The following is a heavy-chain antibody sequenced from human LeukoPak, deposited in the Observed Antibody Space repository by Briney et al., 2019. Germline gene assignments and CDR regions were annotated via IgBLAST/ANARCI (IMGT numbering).Heavy chain of an antibody. J-gene: IGHJ4*02. CDR1: GFTFSSYE. CDR3: AREIQVVVAATPRAAVFDY. D-gene: IGHD2-15*01. CDR2: ISSSGSTI. V-gene: IGHV3-48*03. Sequence: GGSLRLSCAASGFTFSSYELNWVRQAPGKGLEWVSYISSSGSTIYYAESVKGRFTISRDNAKNSLSLQMNSLRAEDTAVYYCAREIQVVVAATPRAAVFDYWGQGTLVTVSS.